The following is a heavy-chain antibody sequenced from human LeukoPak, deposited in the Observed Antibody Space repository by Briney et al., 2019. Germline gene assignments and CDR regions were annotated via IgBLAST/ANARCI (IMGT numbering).Heavy chain of an antibody. D-gene: IGHD4-17*01. J-gene: IGHJ2*01. CDR2: INSGGSST. Sequence: PGGSLRLSCAASGYTFSSYWRHWVRQVAGKGVVWFSCINSGGSSTSYADSVQGRFTISRANAKSTLYLQMNSLRAEDTAVYYCARSRRLYWYFDLWGRGTLVTVSS. CDR3: ARSRRLYWYFDL. CDR1: GYTFSSYW. V-gene: IGHV3-74*01.